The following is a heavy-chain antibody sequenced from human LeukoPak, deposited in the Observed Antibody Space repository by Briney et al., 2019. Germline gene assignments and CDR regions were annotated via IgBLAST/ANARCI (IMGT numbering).Heavy chain of an antibody. CDR1: GGSFSGYY. Sequence: PSETLSLTCAVYGGSFSGYYWSWIRQPPGKGLEWIGEINHSGSTNYNPSLKSRVTISVDTSKNQFSLKLSSVTAADTAMYYCARPGNWGQDGPHWGQGTLVTVSS. J-gene: IGHJ4*02. CDR2: INHSGST. V-gene: IGHV4-34*01. CDR3: ARPGNWGQDGPH. D-gene: IGHD7-27*01.